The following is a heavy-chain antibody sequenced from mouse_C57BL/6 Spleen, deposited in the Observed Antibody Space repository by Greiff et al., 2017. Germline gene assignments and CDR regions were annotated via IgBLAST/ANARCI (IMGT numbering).Heavy chain of an antibody. CDR2: IDPETGGT. CDR3: TGYVRMWDY. V-gene: IGHV1-15*01. Sequence: QVQLQQSGAELVRPGASVTLSCKASGYTFTDYEMHWVKQTPVHGLEWIGAIDPETGGTAYNQKFKGKAILTADKSSSTAYMELRSLTSEDSAVYYCTGYVRMWDYWGQGTTLTVSS. CDR1: GYTFTDYE. J-gene: IGHJ2*01. D-gene: IGHD1-2*01.